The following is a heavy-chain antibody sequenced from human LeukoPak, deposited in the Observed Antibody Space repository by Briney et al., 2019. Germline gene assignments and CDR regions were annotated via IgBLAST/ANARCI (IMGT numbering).Heavy chain of an antibody. CDR1: GYTFTNYG. D-gene: IGHD3-9*01. Sequence: ASVKVSCKAYGYTFTNYGISWVRQAPGQGLEWMGWISAYNGNTNYAQKFQGRVTMTTDTSTSTAYMELRSLRSDDTAVYYCARDRVRYFDWLSTWYYFDYWGQGTLVTVSS. CDR2: ISAYNGNT. V-gene: IGHV1-18*01. J-gene: IGHJ4*02. CDR3: ARDRVRYFDWLSTWYYFDY.